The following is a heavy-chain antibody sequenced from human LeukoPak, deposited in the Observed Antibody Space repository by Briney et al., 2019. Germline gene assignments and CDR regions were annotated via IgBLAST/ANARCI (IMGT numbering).Heavy chain of an antibody. CDR3: ARTYGGDGGQRFDY. Sequence: GGSLRLSCAASGFTFSSYEMNWVRQAPGKGLEWVSYISSSGSTIYYADSVKGRFTISRDNAKNSLYLQMNSLRAEDTAIYYCARTYGGDGGQRFDYWGQGTLVTVSS. V-gene: IGHV3-48*03. J-gene: IGHJ4*02. CDR2: ISSSGSTI. CDR1: GFTFSSYE. D-gene: IGHD2-21*02.